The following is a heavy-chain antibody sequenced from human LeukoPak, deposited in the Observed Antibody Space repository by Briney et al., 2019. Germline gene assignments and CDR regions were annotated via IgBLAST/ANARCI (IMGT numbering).Heavy chain of an antibody. J-gene: IGHJ4*02. CDR1: GFTFSSHS. D-gene: IGHD3-22*01. CDR3: ARGAYYYED. CDR2: ISSSSSTI. Sequence: GGSLRLSCAASGFTFSSHSMNWVRQAPGRGLEWVSYISSSSSTIYYADSVKGRFTISRDNAKNSLYLQMNSLRAEDTAVYYCARGAYYYEDWGQGTLVTVSS. V-gene: IGHV3-48*01.